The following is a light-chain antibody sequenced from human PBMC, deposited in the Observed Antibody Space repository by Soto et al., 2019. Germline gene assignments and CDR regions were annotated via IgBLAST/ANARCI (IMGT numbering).Light chain of an antibody. V-gene: IGKV3-11*01. CDR1: QSVATF. Sequence: PPATLSLSPGERATLSCRASQSVATFLAWYQHQPGQAPRLLIYDASNRATGIPARFSGSGSGTDFTLTISSLEPEDFAVYYCQHRSIWPPTFGQGTK. J-gene: IGKJ2*01. CDR2: DAS. CDR3: QHRSIWPPT.